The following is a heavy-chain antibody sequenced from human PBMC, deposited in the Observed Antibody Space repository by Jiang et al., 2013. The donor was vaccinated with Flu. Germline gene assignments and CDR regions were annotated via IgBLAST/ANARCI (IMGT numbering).Heavy chain of an antibody. CDR1: GFTFSDYA. CDR2: ISGRDGAT. D-gene: IGHD3-22*01. V-gene: IGHV3-23*01. CDR3: DQSISPYFYDSSGYYYFDY. J-gene: IGHJ4*02. Sequence: VQLLESGGGLVQPGESLRLSCAASGFTFSDYAMAWVRQAPGKGLEWVSVISGRDGATFYADSVKGRFTISRDNSKNTLYLQVNSLRAEDTAIYYCDQSISPYFYDSSGYYYFDYVGQG.